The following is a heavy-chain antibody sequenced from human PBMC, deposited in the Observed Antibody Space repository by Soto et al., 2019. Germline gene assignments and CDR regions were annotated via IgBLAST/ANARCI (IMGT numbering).Heavy chain of an antibody. CDR1: XXIFENFG. J-gene: IGHJ5*02. CDR3: AKNQGVELVPLATVDWFDP. CDR2: ISGSGFKK. V-gene: IGHV3-23*01. Sequence: GSXXXSCAXXXXIFENFGVSXVRQAPGKGLEWISSISGSGFKKYYADSVKGRFTISRDNSKSTVYLELNNLSAEDTAVYHCAKNQGVELVPLATVDWFDPWGQGSAVTVSS. D-gene: IGHD1-26*01.